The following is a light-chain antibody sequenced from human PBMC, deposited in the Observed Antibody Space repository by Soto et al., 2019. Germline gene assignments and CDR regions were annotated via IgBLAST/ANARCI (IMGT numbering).Light chain of an antibody. J-gene: IGKJ1*01. V-gene: IGKV1-39*01. CDR2: DAS. Sequence: IEVTQSPSSLAASPVDRGTITFRTSQIIGNYVNWYRQKSGAAPELLIYDASTLQSGVPSRFRGGASGTDFTLTISSLQLDDFATYYCQQSYNTPLTFGQGTKVDIK. CDR1: QIIGNY. CDR3: QQSYNTPLT.